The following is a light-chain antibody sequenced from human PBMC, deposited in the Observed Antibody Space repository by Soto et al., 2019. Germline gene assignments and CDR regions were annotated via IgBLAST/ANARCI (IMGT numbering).Light chain of an antibody. CDR2: DAS. V-gene: IGKV3-20*01. CDR1: KKVISNY. J-gene: IGKJ4*01. CDR3: QQFCSYLRT. Sequence: EIAFTHSPGTPSLSPGDQATLSCRASKKVISNYLAWYQQKPGQAPRLLIYDASSRATGIPDRFSGGGSGTDFTLTISRLEPEDFAVYYCQQFCSYLRTFAGGTKV.